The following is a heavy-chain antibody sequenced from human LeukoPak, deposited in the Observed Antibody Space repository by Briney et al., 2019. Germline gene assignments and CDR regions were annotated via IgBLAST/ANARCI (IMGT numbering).Heavy chain of an antibody. D-gene: IGHD6-19*01. Sequence: GGSLRLSCEASGFTFSSYAMSWVRQAPGKGLEWVSAISGSGGSTYYADSVKGRFTISRDNSKNTLYLQMNSLRAEDTAVYYCAKDHRSSGWPYYFDYWGQGTLVTVSS. J-gene: IGHJ4*02. V-gene: IGHV3-23*01. CDR3: AKDHRSSGWPYYFDY. CDR1: GFTFSSYA. CDR2: ISGSGGST.